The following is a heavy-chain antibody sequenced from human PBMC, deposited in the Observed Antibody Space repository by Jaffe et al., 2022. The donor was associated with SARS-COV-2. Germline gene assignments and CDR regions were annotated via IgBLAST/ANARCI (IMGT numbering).Heavy chain of an antibody. CDR3: TKIGERGYSGHDFHY. V-gene: IGHV1-8*01. CDR2: MSPNSGNT. Sequence: QVQLVQSGAEVKKPGASVKVSCKASGYSFTSHDINWVRQATGQGLEWMGWMSPNSGNTGYAQKFQGRLTLTSDASTNTAYMELSSLRSEDSAVYYCTKIGERGYSGHDFHYWGQGTPVTVSS. J-gene: IGHJ4*02. D-gene: IGHD5-12*01. CDR1: GYSFTSHD.